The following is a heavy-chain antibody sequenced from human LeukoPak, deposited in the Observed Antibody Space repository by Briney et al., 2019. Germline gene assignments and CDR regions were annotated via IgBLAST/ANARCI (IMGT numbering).Heavy chain of an antibody. J-gene: IGHJ5*02. V-gene: IGHV3-43*01. CDR1: GFTFDDYT. D-gene: IGHD2-2*01. CDR3: ARERSTSWT. Sequence: PGGSLRLSCAASGFTFDDYTMHWVRQAPGKGLEWVSLISWDGDSTYYADSVKGRFTISRDNSKNSLYLQMNSLRAEDTAVYYCARERSTSWTWGQGTLVTVSS. CDR2: ISWDGDST.